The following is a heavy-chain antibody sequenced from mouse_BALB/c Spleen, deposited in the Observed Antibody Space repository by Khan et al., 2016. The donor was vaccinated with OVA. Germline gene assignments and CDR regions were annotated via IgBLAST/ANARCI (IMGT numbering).Heavy chain of an antibody. J-gene: IGHJ3*01. CDR1: GFTFSSYS. CDR2: ISSGGDYT. D-gene: IGHD4-1*01. CDR3: ADHLTGSFDY. Sequence: EVKLEESGGDLVKPGGSLKLSCAASGFTFSSYSMSWVRQTPDKRLEWVASISSGGDYTYYPDSVKGRFTISRDNAKNTLYLQMSDLTAKDKAIYYCADHLTGSFDYWGQGTMVTVSA. V-gene: IGHV5-6*02.